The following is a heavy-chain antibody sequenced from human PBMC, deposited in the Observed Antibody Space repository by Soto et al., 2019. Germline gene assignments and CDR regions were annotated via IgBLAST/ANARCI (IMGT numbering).Heavy chain of an antibody. CDR2: ISYSGSA. CDR3: ARAPHILTGYPTSYGMDV. J-gene: IGHJ6*02. Sequence: QVQLQESGPGLVKPSQTLSLTCTVSGGSISSGDYFWSWIRQHPGKGLEWIGYISYSGSAYYNPSLKSRVSLPVDASKIQFPLKVSSLTAAATAVYYCARAPHILTGYPTSYGMDVWGHGTTVTVSS. CDR1: GGSISSGDYF. D-gene: IGHD3-9*01. V-gene: IGHV4-31*03.